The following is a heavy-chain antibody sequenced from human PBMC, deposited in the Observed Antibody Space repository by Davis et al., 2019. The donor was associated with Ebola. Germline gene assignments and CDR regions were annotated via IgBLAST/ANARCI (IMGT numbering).Heavy chain of an antibody. Sequence: SETLSLTCAVYVGSFSGYYWSWIRQPPGKGLEWIGEIYHSGSTNYNPSLKSRVTISVDTSKNQFSLKLSSVTAADTAVYYCASRNYVDLYYGMDVWGQGTTVTVSS. J-gene: IGHJ6*02. D-gene: IGHD1-7*01. V-gene: IGHV4-34*01. CDR3: ASRNYVDLYYGMDV. CDR1: VGSFSGYY. CDR2: IYHSGST.